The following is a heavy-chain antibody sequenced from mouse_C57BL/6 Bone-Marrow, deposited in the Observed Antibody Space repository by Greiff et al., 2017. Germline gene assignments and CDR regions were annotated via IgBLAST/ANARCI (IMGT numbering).Heavy chain of an antibody. J-gene: IGHJ4*01. D-gene: IGHD4-1*01. Sequence: VQLQQPGAELVKPGASVKLSCKASGYTFTSYWMQWVKQRPGQGLEWIGEIDPSYSYTNSNQKFKGKATLTVDTSSSTAYMQLSSLTSEDSAVYYCATPNWDEAMDYWGQGTSVTVSS. CDR3: ATPNWDEAMDY. CDR2: IDPSYSYT. CDR1: GYTFTSYW. V-gene: IGHV1-50*01.